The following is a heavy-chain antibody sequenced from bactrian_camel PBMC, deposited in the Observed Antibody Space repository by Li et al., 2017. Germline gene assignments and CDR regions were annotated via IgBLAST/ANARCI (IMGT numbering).Heavy chain of an antibody. J-gene: IGHJ4*01. Sequence: HVQLVESGGGSVQAGGSLRLSCTTSGYAYRGDCMAWFRQVPGKECEGVAGLEHDGPTTYADTVKGRFTIPQDNAKNTLYLQMSNLQPEDTAMYYCAADRFRRGDCSGVYHWGQGTQVTVS. CDR3: AADRFRRGDCSGVYH. V-gene: IGHV3S1*01. D-gene: IGHD1*01. CDR2: LEHDGPTT. CDR1: GYAYRGDC.